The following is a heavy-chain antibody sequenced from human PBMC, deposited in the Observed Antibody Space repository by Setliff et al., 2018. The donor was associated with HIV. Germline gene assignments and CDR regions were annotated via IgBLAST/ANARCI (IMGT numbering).Heavy chain of an antibody. J-gene: IGHJ5*02. CDR1: NTSVSGYY. Sequence: PSETLSLTCAVYNTSVSGYYWTWIRQSPGRGLEWIGESNQSGGTAYNPSLLSRVYMSLDTSKNQFSLKLLSVTAADSAVYYCARGLGITMVRGSRTFDPWGQGTQVTVSS. CDR3: ARGLGITMVRGSRTFDP. D-gene: IGHD3-10*01. V-gene: IGHV4-34*01. CDR2: SNQSGGT.